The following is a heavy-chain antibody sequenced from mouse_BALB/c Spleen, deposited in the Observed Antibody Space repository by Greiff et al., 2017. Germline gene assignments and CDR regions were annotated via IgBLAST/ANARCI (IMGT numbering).Heavy chain of an antibody. V-gene: IGHV3-2*02. J-gene: IGHJ2*01. CDR2: ISYSGST. CDR1: GYSITSDYA. CDR3: AREGYYGSSYRYFDY. Sequence: VQLQQSGPGLVKPSQSLSLTCTVTGYSITSDYAWNWIRQFPGNKLEWMGYISYSGSTSYNPSLKSRISITRDTSKNQFFLQLNSVTTEDTATYYCAREGYYGSSYRYFDYWGQGTTLTVSS. D-gene: IGHD1-1*01.